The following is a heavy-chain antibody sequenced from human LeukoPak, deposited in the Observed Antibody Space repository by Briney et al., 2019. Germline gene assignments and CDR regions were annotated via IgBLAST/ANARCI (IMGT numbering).Heavy chain of an antibody. CDR2: IYSGGST. CDR1: GFTVSSNY. CDR3: GRRSGDYYYGMDV. J-gene: IGHJ6*02. V-gene: IGHV3-53*04. Sequence: QSGGSLRLSCAASGFTVSSNYMSWVRQAPGKGLEWVSAIYSGGSTYYADSVKGRFTISRHNSKNTLYFQMNSLQAEDQAVYYCGRRSGDYYYGMDVWGQGTTVSVSS. D-gene: IGHD1-26*01.